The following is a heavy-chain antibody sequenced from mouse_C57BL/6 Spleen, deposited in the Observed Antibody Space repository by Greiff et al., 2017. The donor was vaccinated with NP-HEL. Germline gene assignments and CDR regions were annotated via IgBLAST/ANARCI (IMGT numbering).Heavy chain of an antibody. D-gene: IGHD1-1*01. CDR3: AREATTVVATDYAMDY. CDR2: IDPSDSYT. J-gene: IGHJ4*01. Sequence: QVQLQQPGAELVMPGASVKLSCKASGYTFTSYWMHWVKQRPGQGLEWIGEIDPSDSYTNYNQKFKGKSTLTVDKSSSTAYMQLSSLTSEDSAVYYWAREATTVVATDYAMDYWGQGTSVTVSS. V-gene: IGHV1-69*01. CDR1: GYTFTSYW.